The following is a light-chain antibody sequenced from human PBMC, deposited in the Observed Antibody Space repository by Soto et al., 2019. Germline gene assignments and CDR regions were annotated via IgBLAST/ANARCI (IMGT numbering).Light chain of an antibody. Sequence: DIQMTQSPSSLSASVGDRFTITCRASQSIRSYLNWYQQKPGKAPKLLXYPASSLQSGVPSRFSGSGSGTDFTLTISSLQPEDFETYYCQQSYSNLWTFGQGTKVDIK. V-gene: IGKV1-39*01. CDR1: QSIRSY. J-gene: IGKJ1*01. CDR3: QQSYSNLWT. CDR2: PAS.